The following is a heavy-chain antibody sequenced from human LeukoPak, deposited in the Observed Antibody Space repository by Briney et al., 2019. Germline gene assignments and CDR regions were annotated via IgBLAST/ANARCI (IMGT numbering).Heavy chain of an antibody. Sequence: ASVKVSCKAAGYYFTNYAIQWVRQAPGQGLEWLGWINAGNGKTKYSQKFQGRVTITRDASATTAYMELSGLRSEDTAVYYCARAIWTSTVTTYYLDYWGQGTLVTVSS. J-gene: IGHJ4*02. D-gene: IGHD4-17*01. CDR1: GYYFTNYA. CDR3: ARAIWTSTVTTYYLDY. V-gene: IGHV1-3*01. CDR2: INAGNGKT.